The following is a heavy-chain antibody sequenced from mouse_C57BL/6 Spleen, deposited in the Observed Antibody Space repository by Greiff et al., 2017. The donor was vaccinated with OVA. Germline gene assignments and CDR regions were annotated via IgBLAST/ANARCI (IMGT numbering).Heavy chain of an antibody. CDR1: GYAFSSYW. Sequence: QVQLKESGAELVKPGASVKISCKASGYAFSSYWMNWVKQRPGKGLEWIGQIYPGDGDTNYNGKFKGKATLTADKSSSTAYMQLSSLTSEDSAVYFCASYYGSSPWFAYWGQGTLVTVSA. V-gene: IGHV1-80*01. CDR3: ASYYGSSPWFAY. CDR2: IYPGDGDT. D-gene: IGHD1-1*01. J-gene: IGHJ3*01.